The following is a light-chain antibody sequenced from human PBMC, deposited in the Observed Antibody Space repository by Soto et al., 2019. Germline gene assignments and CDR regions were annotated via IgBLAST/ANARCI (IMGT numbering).Light chain of an antibody. CDR3: ATWDSSLSVVV. V-gene: IGLV1-51*01. CDR1: YSNIGSNF. CDR2: DNS. Sequence: QSALTQTPSVSAAAGQKVTISCSGSYSNIGSNFVSWYQHFPGSAPKLLIYDNSQRPSGIPDRFSGSKSGSSATLGITGLQTGDEADYYCATWDSSLSVVVFGGGTKLTVL. J-gene: IGLJ2*01.